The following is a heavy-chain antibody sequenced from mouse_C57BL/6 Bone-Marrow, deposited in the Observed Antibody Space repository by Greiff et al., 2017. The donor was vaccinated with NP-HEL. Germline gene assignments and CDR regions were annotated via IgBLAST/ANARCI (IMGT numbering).Heavy chain of an antibody. D-gene: IGHD2-3*01. CDR1: GYSFTGYY. J-gene: IGHJ3*01. Sequence: EVQLKESGPELVKPGASVKISCKASGYSFTGYYMNWVKQSPEKSLEWIGEINPSTGGTTYNQKFKAKATLTVDKSSSTAYMQLKSLTSEDSAVYYCARDGYYAWFAYWGQGTLVTVSA. V-gene: IGHV1-42*01. CDR2: INPSTGGT. CDR3: ARDGYYAWFAY.